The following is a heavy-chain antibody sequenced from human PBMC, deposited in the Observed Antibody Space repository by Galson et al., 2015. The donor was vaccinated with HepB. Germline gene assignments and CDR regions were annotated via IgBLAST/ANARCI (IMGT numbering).Heavy chain of an antibody. V-gene: IGHV1-69*04. CDR2: IIPILGIA. D-gene: IGHD6-13*01. CDR3: ARDPYSSSWYGPYDY. Sequence: SVKVSCKASGGTFSSYAISWVRQAPGQGLEWMGRIIPILGIANYAQKFQGRVTITADKSTSTAYMELSSLRSEDTAAYYCARDPYSSSWYGPYDYWGQGTLVTVSS. CDR1: GGTFSSYA. J-gene: IGHJ4*02.